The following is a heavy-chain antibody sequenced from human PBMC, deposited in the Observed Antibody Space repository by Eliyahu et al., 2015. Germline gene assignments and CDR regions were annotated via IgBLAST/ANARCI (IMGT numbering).Heavy chain of an antibody. CDR1: GDSISSHY. CDR2: XXYTGST. V-gene: IGHV4-59*11. D-gene: IGHD2-2*01. CDR3: AREDCSRTSCYWDY. Sequence: QVQLQESGPGLVKPSETLSXXCTVXGDSISSHYWPWIRXPPGXGLEWIXYXXYTGSTNYNPSLKSRVTISGDMSKNQFSLKLSSVTAADTAVYYCAREDCSRTSCYWDYWGQGTLVTVSS. J-gene: IGHJ4*02.